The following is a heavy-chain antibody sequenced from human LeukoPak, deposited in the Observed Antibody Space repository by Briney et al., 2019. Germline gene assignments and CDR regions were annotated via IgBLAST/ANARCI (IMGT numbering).Heavy chain of an antibody. CDR3: ARSPGIAVASHT. Sequence: GRSLRLSCAASGFTFSSYAMHWVRQAPGKGLEWVAVISYDGSNKDYADSVKGRFTISRDNSKNTLYLQMNSLRAEDTAVYYCARSPGIAVASHTWGQGTLVTVSS. V-gene: IGHV3-30-3*01. D-gene: IGHD6-19*01. J-gene: IGHJ5*02. CDR2: ISYDGSNK. CDR1: GFTFSSYA.